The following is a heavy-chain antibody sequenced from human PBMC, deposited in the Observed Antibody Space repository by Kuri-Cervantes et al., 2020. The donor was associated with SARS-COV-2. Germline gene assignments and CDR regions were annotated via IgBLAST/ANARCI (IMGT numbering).Heavy chain of an antibody. CDR3: ARARPDFWSGYYPAYFDY. CDR1: GDSVNSINYY. Sequence: SETLSLTCTVTGDSVNSINYYWTWIRQPPGKGLEWIGEINHSGSTNYNPSLKSRVTISVDTSKNQFSLKLSSVTAADTAVYYCARARPDFWSGYYPAYFDYWGQGTLVTVSS. J-gene: IGHJ4*02. CDR2: INHSGST. D-gene: IGHD3-3*01. V-gene: IGHV4-39*07.